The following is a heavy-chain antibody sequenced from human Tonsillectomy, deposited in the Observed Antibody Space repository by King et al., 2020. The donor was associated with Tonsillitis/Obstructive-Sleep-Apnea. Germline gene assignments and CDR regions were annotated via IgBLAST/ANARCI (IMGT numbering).Heavy chain of an antibody. CDR2: IYYSGST. CDR1: GGSIRSSSYY. D-gene: IGHD3-16*01. J-gene: IGHJ4*02. V-gene: IGHV4-39*01. CDR3: ARHDGGRIRRMYYFDY. Sequence: QLQESGPGLVKPSETLSLTCTVSGGSIRSSSYYWGWIRQPPGKGLEWIGSIYYSGSTYYNPSLKSRVTISVDTSKNQFSLKLRPVTAADTAVYYCARHDGGRIRRMYYFDYWGQGTLVTVSS.